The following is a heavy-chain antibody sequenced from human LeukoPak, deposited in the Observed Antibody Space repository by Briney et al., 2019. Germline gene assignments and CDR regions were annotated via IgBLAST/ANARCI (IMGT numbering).Heavy chain of an antibody. CDR3: TTDPPTAPFDYYGMGV. D-gene: IGHD2/OR15-2a*01. J-gene: IGHJ6*02. V-gene: IGHV3-15*01. CDR2: IKSKTDGGTT. CDR1: GFTFSNAW. Sequence: GGSLRLSCAASGFTFSNAWMSWVRQAPGKGLEWVGRIKSKTDGGTTDYAAPVKGRFTISRDDSKNTLYLQMNSLKTEDTAVYYCTTDPPTAPFDYYGMGVWGQGTTVTVSS.